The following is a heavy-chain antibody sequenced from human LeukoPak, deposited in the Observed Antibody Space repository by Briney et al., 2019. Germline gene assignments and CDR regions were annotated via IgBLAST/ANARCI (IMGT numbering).Heavy chain of an antibody. D-gene: IGHD3-3*01. CDR1: GCSITDSNYY. CDR3: ARAGIFGVVDY. CDR2: IYYSGSA. J-gene: IGHJ4*02. Sequence: SETLSLTCTVSGCSITDSNYYSGWIRQTPGRGLEWIGNIYYSGSAYYSPSLKSRVTISVDTSKNQFSLKLSSVTAADTAVYYCARAGIFGVVDYWGQGTLVTVSS. V-gene: IGHV4-39*07.